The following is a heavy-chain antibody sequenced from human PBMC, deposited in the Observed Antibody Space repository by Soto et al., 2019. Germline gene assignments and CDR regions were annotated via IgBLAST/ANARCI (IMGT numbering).Heavy chain of an antibody. D-gene: IGHD6-13*01. J-gene: IGHJ6*02. CDR2: IDPSDSYT. Sequence: PGESLKISCKGSGYSFTSYWISWVRQMPGKGLEWMGRIDPSDSYTNYSPSFQGHVTISADKSISTAYLQWSSLKASDTAMYYCARLLRTAAGNYYYYGMDVWGQGTTVTVSS. V-gene: IGHV5-10-1*01. CDR3: ARLLRTAAGNYYYYGMDV. CDR1: GYSFTSYW.